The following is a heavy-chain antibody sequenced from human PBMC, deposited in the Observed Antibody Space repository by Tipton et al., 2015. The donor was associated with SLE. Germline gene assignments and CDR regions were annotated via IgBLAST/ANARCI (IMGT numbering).Heavy chain of an antibody. V-gene: IGHV4-4*02. J-gene: IGHJ4*02. CDR1: RGSISSSHW. CDR3: ARGGGSITIFGVVIAYFDY. D-gene: IGHD3-3*01. Sequence: SLRLSCAVSRGSISSSHWWNWVRQPPGKGLEWIGSIYHSGSTYYNPSLKSRVTISVDTSKNQFSLKLDSVTAADTAVYYCARGGGSITIFGVVIAYFDYWGQGTLVTVSS. CDR2: IYHSGST.